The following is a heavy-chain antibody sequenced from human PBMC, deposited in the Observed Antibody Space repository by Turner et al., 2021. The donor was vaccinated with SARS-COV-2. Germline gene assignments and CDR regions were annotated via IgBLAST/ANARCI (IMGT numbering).Heavy chain of an antibody. J-gene: IGHJ6*02. D-gene: IGHD1-1*01. CDR2: FYKIGSI. CDR1: GGSISSKS. Sequence: QVQLQESGPGLVRPSETLSLTCTDPGGSISSKSWSWSRQSPGRGLEWIGYFYKIGSIDYNPTLRSRVTISVDTSKNQLSLNLISMTAADTAVYYCARHQGSTSGYDHGMNVWGQGTAVIVSS. CDR3: ARHQGSTSGYDHGMNV. V-gene: IGHV4-59*08.